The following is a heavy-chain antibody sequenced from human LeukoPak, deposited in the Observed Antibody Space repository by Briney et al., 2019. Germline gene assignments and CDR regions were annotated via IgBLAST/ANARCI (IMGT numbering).Heavy chain of an antibody. D-gene: IGHD2-21*02. Sequence: GGSLRLSCAASGFTFSTYSMNWVRQAPGKGLEWVSYISSSSRNICYGDSVKGRFTISRDNVKSSLYLQMNSLRAEDTAVCYCARDKPSSYCGGDCYSPSTFDYWGQGTLVTVSS. V-gene: IGHV3-48*04. CDR3: ARDKPSSYCGGDCYSPSTFDY. J-gene: IGHJ4*02. CDR1: GFTFSTYS. CDR2: ISSSSRNI.